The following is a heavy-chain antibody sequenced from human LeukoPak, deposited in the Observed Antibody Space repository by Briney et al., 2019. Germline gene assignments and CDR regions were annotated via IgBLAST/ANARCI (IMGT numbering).Heavy chain of an antibody. CDR2: IYPGDSDT. CDR3: ARLLSPTMVRGGGSYYMDV. J-gene: IGHJ6*03. CDR1: GYSFSNSW. Sequence: GESLKISCKGSGYSFSNSWIGWVRQMPGKGLEWMGIIYPGDSDTRYSPSFQGQVTISADKSISTAYLQWSSLKASDTAMYYCARLLSPTMVRGGGSYYMDVWGKGTTVTISS. V-gene: IGHV5-51*01. D-gene: IGHD3-10*01.